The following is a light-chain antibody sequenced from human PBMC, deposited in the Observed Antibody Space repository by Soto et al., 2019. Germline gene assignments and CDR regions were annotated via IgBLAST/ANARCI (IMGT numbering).Light chain of an antibody. J-gene: IGKJ2*01. CDR2: WAS. CDR1: QSVLYSSNNKNY. CDR3: QQYHSTPNT. V-gene: IGKV4-1*01. Sequence: DIVMTQSPDPLAVSLGERATINCKSSQSVLYSSNNKNYLAWYQQKPGQPPKLLIYWASTRESGVPDRFSGSGSGTDFTLNISSLQAEDVAVYHCQQYHSTPNTFGQGTKLEIK.